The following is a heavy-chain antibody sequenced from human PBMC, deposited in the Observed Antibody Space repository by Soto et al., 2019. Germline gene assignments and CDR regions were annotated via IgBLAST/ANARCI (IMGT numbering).Heavy chain of an antibody. CDR1: GGSISSYY. V-gene: IGHV4-59*04. CDR2: TYYSGST. CDR3: ARHDYSSSWFDAFDI. D-gene: IGHD6-13*01. J-gene: IGHJ3*02. Sequence: PSETLSLTCTVSGGSISSYYWSWIRQPPGKGLEWIGYTYYSGSTYYNPSLKSRVTISVDTSKNQFSLKLSSVTAADTAVYYCARHDYSSSWFDAFDIWGQGTMVTVSS.